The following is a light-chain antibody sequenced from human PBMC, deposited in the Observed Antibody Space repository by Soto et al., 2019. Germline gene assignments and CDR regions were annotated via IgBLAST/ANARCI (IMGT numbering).Light chain of an antibody. CDR3: EKYNSARET. J-gene: IGKJ3*01. V-gene: IGKV1-27*01. CDR2: AAS. Sequence: DIQMTQSPSSLSASVGDRVTITCRASQGISNYLAWYQQKPGKVPKTLIYAASTLQSGVPSRFSGSGSGTDFTLTISGLQPEDVANYYCEKYNSARETFGPGTKVDI. CDR1: QGISNY.